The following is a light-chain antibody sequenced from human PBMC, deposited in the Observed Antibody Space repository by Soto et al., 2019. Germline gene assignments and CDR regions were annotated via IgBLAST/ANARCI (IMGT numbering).Light chain of an antibody. J-gene: IGKJ5*01. Sequence: VLTQSPLSVSVTVGQPASISCRTSRSLVFRDGNTYLHWFQQRPGQSPGRLIYNVSGRNSEVPDRFSGGGSGTDFTLKISRVEAEDVGVYYCMQGTHWPHTFGQGTRLEIK. CDR1: RSLVFRDGNTY. V-gene: IGKV2-30*01. CDR3: MQGTHWPHT. CDR2: NVS.